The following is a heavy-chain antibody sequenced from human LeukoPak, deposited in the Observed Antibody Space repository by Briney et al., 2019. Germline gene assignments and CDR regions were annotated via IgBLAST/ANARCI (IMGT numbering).Heavy chain of an antibody. CDR1: GGSFSDDY. D-gene: IGHD2-2*01. Sequence: SETLSLTCAVYGGSFSDDYWSWIRQPPGKGLEWIGEINHSGSTNYNPSLKSRVTISVDTSKNQFSLKLSSVTAADTAVYYCARSYAHDYWGQGTLVTVSS. J-gene: IGHJ4*02. CDR2: INHSGST. CDR3: ARSYAHDY. V-gene: IGHV4-34*01.